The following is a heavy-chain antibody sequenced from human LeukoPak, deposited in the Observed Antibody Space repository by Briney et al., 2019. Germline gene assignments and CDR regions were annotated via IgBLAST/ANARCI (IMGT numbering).Heavy chain of an antibody. D-gene: IGHD6-13*01. CDR3: ARDPRSSSWYGLKNYYYYYYMDV. J-gene: IGHJ6*03. CDR2: ISYDGSNK. CDR1: GFTFSSYA. Sequence: GRSLRLSCAASGFTFSSYAMHWVRQAPGKGLERVAVISYDGSNKYYADSVKGRFTISRDNSKNTLYLQMNSLRAEDTAVYYCARDPRSSSWYGLKNYYYYYYMDVWGKGTTVTVSS. V-gene: IGHV3-30*04.